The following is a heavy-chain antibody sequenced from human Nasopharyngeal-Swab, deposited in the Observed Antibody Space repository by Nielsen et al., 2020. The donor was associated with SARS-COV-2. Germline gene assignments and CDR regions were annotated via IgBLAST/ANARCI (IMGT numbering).Heavy chain of an antibody. CDR3: ARDSGKGMDV. V-gene: IGHV3-21*01. CDR1: GFTFSSYS. D-gene: IGHD3-10*01. J-gene: IGHJ6*02. CDR2: ISSSSSYI. Sequence: GESLKISCAASGFTFSSYSMNWVRQAPGKGLEWVSSISSSSSYIYYADSVKSRFTISRDNAKNSLYLQMNSLRAEDTAVYYCARDSGKGMDVWGQGTTVTVSS.